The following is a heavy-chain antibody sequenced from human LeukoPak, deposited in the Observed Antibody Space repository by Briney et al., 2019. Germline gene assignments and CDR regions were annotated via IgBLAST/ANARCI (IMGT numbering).Heavy chain of an antibody. CDR1: GYTFTSYG. D-gene: IGHD2-2*01. CDR3: AKVPSLKSYASTHFDY. Sequence: ASVTVSCKASGYTFTSYGISWVRQAPGQGLEWMGWISVYNGNTNYAQKLQGRVAMTTDTSTSTAYMELRSLGSDDTAVYYCAKVPSLKSYASTHFDYWGQGTLVTVSS. J-gene: IGHJ4*02. V-gene: IGHV1-18*04. CDR2: ISVYNGNT.